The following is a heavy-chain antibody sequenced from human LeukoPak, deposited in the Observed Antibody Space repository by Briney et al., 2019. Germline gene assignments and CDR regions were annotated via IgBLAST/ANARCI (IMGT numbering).Heavy chain of an antibody. CDR2: IIPILGMA. V-gene: IGHV1-69*04. CDR1: GCTFSSYA. D-gene: IGHD3-22*01. Sequence: GASVQVSCKASGCTFSSYAIRWVRPAPAQGLEWVGRIIPILGMAHFAQKFQGRVTVTADKSTSTAYMELSSLRSEDTAVYYCARAAHSSGYYLSAVWFDPWGQGTLVTVSS. J-gene: IGHJ5*02. CDR3: ARAAHSSGYYLSAVWFDP.